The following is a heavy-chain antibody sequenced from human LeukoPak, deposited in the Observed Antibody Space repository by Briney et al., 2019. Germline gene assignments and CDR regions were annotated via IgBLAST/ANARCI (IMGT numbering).Heavy chain of an antibody. CDR3: ARGSLWFGGYYYYYMDV. Sequence: ASVKVSCKASGGTFSSYAISWVRQAPGQGLEWMGGIIPIFGTANYAQKFQGRVTITADESTSTAYMELSSLRSEDTAVYYCARGSLWFGGYYYYYMDVWGKGTTVTVSS. V-gene: IGHV1-69*13. J-gene: IGHJ6*03. CDR2: IIPIFGTA. CDR1: GGTFSSYA. D-gene: IGHD3-10*01.